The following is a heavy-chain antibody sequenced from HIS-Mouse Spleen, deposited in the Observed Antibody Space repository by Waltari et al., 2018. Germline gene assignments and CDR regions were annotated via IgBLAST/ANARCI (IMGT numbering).Heavy chain of an antibody. J-gene: IGHJ2*01. Sequence: QLQLQESGPGLVKPSETLSPTCTVSGGSTSSSSYYWGWIRQPPGTGLEWIGSIYYSGSTSYNPSLKSRVTISVDTSKNQFSLKLSSVTAADTAVYYCAREIPYSSSWYDWYFDLWGRGTLVTVSS. CDR1: GGSTSSSSYY. V-gene: IGHV4-39*07. CDR3: AREIPYSSSWYDWYFDL. CDR2: IYYSGST. D-gene: IGHD6-13*01.